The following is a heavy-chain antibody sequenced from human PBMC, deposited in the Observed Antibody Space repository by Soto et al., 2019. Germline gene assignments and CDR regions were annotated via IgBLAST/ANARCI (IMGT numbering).Heavy chain of an antibody. Sequence: PGGSLRLSCAASGFPFSSYAMTWVRQAPGKGLEWVSLISGSGGSTYYADSVKGRFTISRDNSKNTLYLQMNSLRAEDTAVYYCAKDHSSSGWFDPWGQGTLVTVSS. CDR3: AKDHSSSGWFDP. V-gene: IGHV3-23*01. D-gene: IGHD6-6*01. CDR1: GFPFSSYA. CDR2: ISGSGGST. J-gene: IGHJ5*02.